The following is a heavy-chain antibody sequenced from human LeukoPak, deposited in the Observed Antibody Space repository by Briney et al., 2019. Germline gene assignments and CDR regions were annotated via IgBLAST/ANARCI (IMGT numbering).Heavy chain of an antibody. J-gene: IGHJ4*01. D-gene: IGHD3-22*01. V-gene: IGHV4-59*01. Sequence: SETLSLTCTVSGGSISSYYWSWIRQPPGKGLEWIGYIYYSGSTNYNPSLKSRVTISVDTPKNQFSLKLSSVTAADTAVYYCARDHYDSSGYYSFDYWGQEPWSPSPQ. CDR3: ARDHYDSSGYYSFDY. CDR2: IYYSGST. CDR1: GGSISSYY.